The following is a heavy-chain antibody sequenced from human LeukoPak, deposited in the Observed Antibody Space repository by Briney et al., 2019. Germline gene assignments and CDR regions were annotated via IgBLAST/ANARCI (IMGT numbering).Heavy chain of an antibody. CDR1: GFTFSSYG. CDR3: AKDRYYYDSSGYSPFFDY. V-gene: IGHV3-33*06. D-gene: IGHD3-22*01. J-gene: IGHJ4*02. CDR2: IWYDGSNK. Sequence: PGRSLRLSCAASGFTFSSYGMHWVRQAPGKGLEWVAVIWYDGSNKYYADSVKGRFTISRDNSKNTLYLQMNSLRAEDTAVYYCAKDRYYYDSSGYSPFFDYWGQGTLVTVSS.